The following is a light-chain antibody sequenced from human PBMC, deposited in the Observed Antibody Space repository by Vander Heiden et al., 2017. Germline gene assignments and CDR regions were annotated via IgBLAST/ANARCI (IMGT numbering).Light chain of an antibody. V-gene: IGKV1-33*01. CDR1: QDIRNY. CDR3: QGYDDLRTFT. Sequence: DIQMTQSPSSLSASVGDRVTITCQASQDIRNYLNWYQQRPGKAPQLLIYDASNLETRVPSRFSGSGSGTDFTFTISSLQPEDIATYYCQGYDDLRTFTFGPGTKVDIK. J-gene: IGKJ3*01. CDR2: DAS.